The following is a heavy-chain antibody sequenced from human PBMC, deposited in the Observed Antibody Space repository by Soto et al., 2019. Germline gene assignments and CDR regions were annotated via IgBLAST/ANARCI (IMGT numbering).Heavy chain of an antibody. V-gene: IGHV4-34*01. CDR3: ARDKITGLFDY. D-gene: IGHD2-8*02. Sequence: SETLSLTCAVYGGSFSGCYWTWIRQPPGTGLEWIGEINHSGSTNYNPSLKSRFTISVDTSKNQFSLKLTSVTAADTAVYYCARDKITGLFDYWGQGTLVTVSS. CDR2: INHSGST. CDR1: GGSFSGCY. J-gene: IGHJ4*02.